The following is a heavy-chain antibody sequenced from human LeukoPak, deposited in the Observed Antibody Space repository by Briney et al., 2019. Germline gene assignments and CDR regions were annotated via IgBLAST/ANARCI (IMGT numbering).Heavy chain of an antibody. CDR1: GFTFSNYW. V-gene: IGHV3-74*01. Sequence: GGSLRLSCAASGFTFSNYWIHWVRQAPGKGVVWVSRINGDGINTSYADSVKGRFAISRDNAKNTLNLQMNSLRAEDTAVYYCARDLGQYYDTSDNWFDPWGQGTLVTVSS. D-gene: IGHD3-22*01. CDR3: ARDLGQYYDTSDNWFDP. CDR2: INGDGINT. J-gene: IGHJ5*02.